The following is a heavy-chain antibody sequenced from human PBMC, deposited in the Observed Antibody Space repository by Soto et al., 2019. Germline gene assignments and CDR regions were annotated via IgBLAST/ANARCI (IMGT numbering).Heavy chain of an antibody. Sequence: QVQLQESGPGLVKPSETLSLTCTVSGGSISSYYWSWIRQPPGKGLEWIGYIYYSGSTTYNPSLKIRVTITIDTSMHPFSLKLSSVTVAATAVYYWARDRYSGSFNWFDPSGQGTLVTFSS. J-gene: IGHJ5*02. CDR2: IYYSGST. D-gene: IGHD1-26*01. CDR3: ARDRYSGSFNWFDP. V-gene: IGHV4-59*01. CDR1: GGSISSYY.